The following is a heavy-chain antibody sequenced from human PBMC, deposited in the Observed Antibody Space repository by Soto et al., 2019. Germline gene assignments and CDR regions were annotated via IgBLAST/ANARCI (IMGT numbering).Heavy chain of an antibody. CDR3: ARLGYYDSSGYGIDY. Sequence: SETLSLTCTVSGGSISSSSYYWGWIRQPPGKGLEWIGSIYYSGSTYYNPSLKSRVTISVDTSKNQFSLKLSSVTAADTAVYYCARLGYYDSSGYGIDYWGQGTLVTVSS. J-gene: IGHJ4*02. V-gene: IGHV4-39*01. CDR2: IYYSGST. CDR1: GGSISSSSYY. D-gene: IGHD3-22*01.